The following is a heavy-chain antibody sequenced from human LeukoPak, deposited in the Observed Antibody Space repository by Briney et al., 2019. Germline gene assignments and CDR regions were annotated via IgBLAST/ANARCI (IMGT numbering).Heavy chain of an antibody. CDR3: ARHLLTPGGSYYFDF. J-gene: IGHJ4*02. Sequence: GESLKISCWDSGSSFTSYWIGWVRQMPGKGLEWMGIIYPGDSDIRYSPSFQGQVTISADKSISTAYLQWSSLRASDTTIYYCARHLLTPGGSYYFDFWGQGTLVTVSS. D-gene: IGHD1-26*01. CDR1: GSSFTSYW. CDR2: IYPGDSDI. V-gene: IGHV5-51*01.